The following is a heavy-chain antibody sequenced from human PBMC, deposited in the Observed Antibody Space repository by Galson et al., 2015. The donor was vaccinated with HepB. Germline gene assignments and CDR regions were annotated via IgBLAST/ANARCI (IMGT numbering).Heavy chain of an antibody. CDR2: INPSGGST. CDR1: GYTFTSYY. CDR3: ARGGGYCSGGSCQNEYYYYYGMDV. D-gene: IGHD2-15*01. V-gene: IGHV1-46*01. J-gene: IGHJ6*02. Sequence: SVKVSCKASGYTFTSYYMHWVRQAPGQGLEWMGIINPSGGSTSYAQKFQGRVTMTGDTSTSTVYMELSSLRSEDTAVYYCARGGGYCSGGSCQNEYYYYYGMDVWGQGTTVTVSS.